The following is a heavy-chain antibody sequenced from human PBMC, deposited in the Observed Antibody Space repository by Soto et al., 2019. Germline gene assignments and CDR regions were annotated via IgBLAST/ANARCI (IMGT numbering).Heavy chain of an antibody. CDR3: AKGAGYSSS. J-gene: IGHJ5*02. Sequence: LRLSCAASGFTFSSYGMHWVRQAPGKGLEWVAVISYDGSNKYYADSVKGRFTISRDNSKNTLYLQMNSLRAEDTAVYYCAKGAGYSSSWGQGTLVTVSS. CDR2: ISYDGSNK. V-gene: IGHV3-30*18. CDR1: GFTFSSYG. D-gene: IGHD6-13*01.